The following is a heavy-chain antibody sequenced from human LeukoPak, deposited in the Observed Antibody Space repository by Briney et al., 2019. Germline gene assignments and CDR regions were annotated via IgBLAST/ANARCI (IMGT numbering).Heavy chain of an antibody. Sequence: ASVTVSYMPSVYTFTSYGISWVRQAPGHGREWLGWISAYNGNTNYPQKLQGRVTMTTDTSTSAAYMELRSLRSDDTAVYYCARDHTGYCSSTSCYAPFDYWGQGTLVTVSS. CDR1: VYTFTSYG. CDR2: ISAYNGNT. J-gene: IGHJ4*02. V-gene: IGHV1-18*01. D-gene: IGHD2-2*01. CDR3: ARDHTGYCSSTSCYAPFDY.